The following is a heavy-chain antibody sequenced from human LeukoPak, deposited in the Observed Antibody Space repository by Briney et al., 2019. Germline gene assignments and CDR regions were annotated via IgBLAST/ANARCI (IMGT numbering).Heavy chain of an antibody. CDR2: IYHTGTT. Sequence: SETLSLTCSVSGGSVSSVSYYWSWIRQPPGKGLEWIGYIYHTGTTDYNPSLKSRVTISLDTSKNQFSLRLSSVTAADTAVYYCARDRLDYYGSGNYYYYGLDVWGQGTTVTVSS. D-gene: IGHD3-10*01. CDR1: GGSVSSVSYY. J-gene: IGHJ6*02. CDR3: ARDRLDYYGSGNYYYYGLDV. V-gene: IGHV4-61*01.